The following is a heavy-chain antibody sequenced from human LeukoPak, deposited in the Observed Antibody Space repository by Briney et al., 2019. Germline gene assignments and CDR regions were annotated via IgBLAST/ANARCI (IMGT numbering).Heavy chain of an antibody. D-gene: IGHD5-18*01. CDR2: ISGDGGST. V-gene: IGHV3-43*02. CDR3: AKGIQLWSTGWFDP. CDR1: GFTFDDYA. Sequence: GGSLRLSCAASGFTFDDYAMHWVRQAPGKGLEWVSLISGDGGSTYYADSVKGRFTISRDNSKNSLYLQMNSLRTEDTALYYCAKGIQLWSTGWFDPWGQGTLVTVSS. J-gene: IGHJ5*02.